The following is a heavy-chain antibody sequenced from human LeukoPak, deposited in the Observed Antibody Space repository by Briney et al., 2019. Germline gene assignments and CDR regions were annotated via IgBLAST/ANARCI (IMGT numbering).Heavy chain of an antibody. V-gene: IGHV3-23*01. Sequence: GGSLRLSCAASGFPFSNFAMCWVRQAPGKGLEWVSAISGSGSSTHYADSVKGRFTISRDNSKNTLYLQMNSLRAEDTAIFYCAKDLVGATNYWGQGTLVAVSS. J-gene: IGHJ4*02. CDR1: GFPFSNFA. CDR2: ISGSGSST. CDR3: AKDLVGATNY. D-gene: IGHD1-26*01.